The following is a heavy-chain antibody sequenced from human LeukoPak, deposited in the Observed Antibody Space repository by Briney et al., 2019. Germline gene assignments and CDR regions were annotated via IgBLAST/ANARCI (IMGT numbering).Heavy chain of an antibody. J-gene: IGHJ3*02. V-gene: IGHV3-13*01. Sequence: GGSLRLSCAASGFSFSSYDMHWIRQVRGKGLDWVSAISTAGDTYYPGSVKGRFTISRENAKNSLYLQMNSLRAGDTAVYYCVRGTVVVGAFDIWCQGTMVTVS. D-gene: IGHD2-2*01. CDR2: ISTAGDT. CDR1: GFSFSSYD. CDR3: VRGTVVVGAFDI.